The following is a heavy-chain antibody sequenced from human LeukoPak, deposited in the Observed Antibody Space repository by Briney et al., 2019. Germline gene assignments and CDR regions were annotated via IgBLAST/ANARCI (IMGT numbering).Heavy chain of an antibody. D-gene: IGHD5-12*01. V-gene: IGHV4-59*01. CDR2: TYYSGST. CDR3: ARVDQSGYDTRGWFDP. Sequence: SETLSLTCTVSGGSIGSYYWSWIRQPPGKGLEWIAYTYYSGSTNYNPSLKSRVTLSVDTSKNQFSLKLSSVTAADTAVYYCARVDQSGYDTRGWFDPWGQGTLVTVSS. CDR1: GGSIGSYY. J-gene: IGHJ5*02.